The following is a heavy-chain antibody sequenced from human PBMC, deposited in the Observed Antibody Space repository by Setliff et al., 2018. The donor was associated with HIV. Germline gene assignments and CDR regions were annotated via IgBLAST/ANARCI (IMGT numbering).Heavy chain of an antibody. V-gene: IGHV1-2*06. D-gene: IGHD3-3*01. CDR1: GYTFTGYY. J-gene: IGHJ3*01. Sequence: ASVKVSCKASGYTFTGYYIHWVRQAPGQGLEWMGRISPNSGGTNYAEKFQGRVTMTRDTSISTAYMELSSLRSEDTAIYFCTRRINFGSGYYKDHAFDLWGQGTMVTVSS. CDR3: TRRINFGSGYYKDHAFDL. CDR2: ISPNSGGT.